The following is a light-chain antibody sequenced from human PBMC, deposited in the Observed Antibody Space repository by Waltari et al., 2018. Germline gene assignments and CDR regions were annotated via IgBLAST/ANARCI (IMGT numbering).Light chain of an antibody. J-gene: IGLJ3*02. CDR2: VNR. Sequence: QSVLTQPPSVSGAPGQTVTISCPGSSSNIGSGYDLHLYQQLPRRAPKLLIYVNRNRPSGVPDRFSASRSGTSASLAITDLRPDDEADYYCQSYDSSLNGRVFGGGTRVTVL. CDR1: SSNIGSGYD. CDR3: QSYDSSLNGRV. V-gene: IGLV1-40*01.